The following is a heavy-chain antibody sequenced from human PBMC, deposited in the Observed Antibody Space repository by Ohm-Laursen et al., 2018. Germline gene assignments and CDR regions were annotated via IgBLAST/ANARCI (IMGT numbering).Heavy chain of an antibody. CDR2: ITSDSSYI. D-gene: IGHD2-15*01. Sequence: GSLRLSCTASGFTFRIYTMNWVRQAPGKGLEWVSSITSDSSYIYYADSVRGRFTISRDNSNSSLYLQMSSLRAEDTAVYYCAGDLGISVLGGQGALVTVSS. CDR3: AGDLGISVL. V-gene: IGHV3-21*01. J-gene: IGHJ4*02. CDR1: GFTFRIYT.